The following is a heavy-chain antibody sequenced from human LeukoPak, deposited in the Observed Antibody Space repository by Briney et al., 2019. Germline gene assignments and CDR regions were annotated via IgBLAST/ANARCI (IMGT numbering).Heavy chain of an antibody. CDR1: GGSFSGYY. J-gene: IGHJ5*02. V-gene: IGHV4-34*01. Sequence: SETLSLTCAVNGGSFSGYYWSWIRQPPGRGLEWIGEIYHSGSTNYNPSLKSRVTISVDTSKNQFSLKLSSVTAADTAVYYCAREGDYGDYYNWFDPWGQGTLVTVSS. CDR2: IYHSGST. D-gene: IGHD4-17*01. CDR3: AREGDYGDYYNWFDP.